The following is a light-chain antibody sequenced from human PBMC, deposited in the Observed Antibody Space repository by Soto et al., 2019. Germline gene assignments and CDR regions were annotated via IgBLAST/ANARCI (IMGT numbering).Light chain of an antibody. J-gene: IGLJ2*01. CDR1: SSDVGGYNF. Sequence: QSALTQPASVSGSPGQSITISCNGTSSDVGGYNFVSWYQQHPGKAPKFIIYGVRNRPSGVFNRFSGSRSGTTASQTISGLQADDVADYYCISYTSSSTVIFGGGSQLTVL. CDR3: ISYTSSSTVI. V-gene: IGLV2-14*03. CDR2: GVR.